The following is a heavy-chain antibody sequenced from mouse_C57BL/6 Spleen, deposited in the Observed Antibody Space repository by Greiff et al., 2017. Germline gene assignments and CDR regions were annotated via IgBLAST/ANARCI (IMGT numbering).Heavy chain of an antibody. Sequence: VQLQQSGPELVKPGASVTMSCKASGYTFTDYNMHWVQQSHGKSLEWIGYINPNNGGTRSNQKFQGKATLTVTKSSSTAYMELRSLTSWGSAVYYCARGRDYDGPWFAYWGQGTLVTVSA. CDR3: ARGRDYDGPWFAY. D-gene: IGHD2-4*01. J-gene: IGHJ3*01. CDR2: INPNNGGT. V-gene: IGHV1-22*01. CDR1: GYTFTDYN.